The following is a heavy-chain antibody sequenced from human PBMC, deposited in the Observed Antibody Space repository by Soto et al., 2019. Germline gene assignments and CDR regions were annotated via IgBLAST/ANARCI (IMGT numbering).Heavy chain of an antibody. CDR2: IGADGKT. V-gene: IGHV3-13*01. J-gene: IGHJ4*02. CDR3: GRRYCTGDKCPGIGFDY. Sequence: PGGSLRLSCAASGFIFSAYDMYWVRQITGKGLEWVSAIGADGKTYYLGSVKGRFTISRENAKNSLYLQMNNLRAGDTAVYYCGRRYCTGDKCPGIGFDYWGQGTPVTVSS. CDR1: GFIFSAYD. D-gene: IGHD2-8*02.